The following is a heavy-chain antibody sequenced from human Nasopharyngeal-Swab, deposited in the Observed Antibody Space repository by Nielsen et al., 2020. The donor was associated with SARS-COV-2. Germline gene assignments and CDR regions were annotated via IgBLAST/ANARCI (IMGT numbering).Heavy chain of an antibody. CDR3: ARAPPYYDFWSGYYKGWFDP. CDR2: INHSGST. J-gene: IGHJ5*02. Sequence: WIRQPPGKGLEWIEEINHSGSTNYNPSLKSRVTISVDTSKNQFSLKLSSVTAADTAVYYCARAPPYYDFWSGYYKGWFDPWGQGTLVTVSS. V-gene: IGHV4-34*01. D-gene: IGHD3-3*01.